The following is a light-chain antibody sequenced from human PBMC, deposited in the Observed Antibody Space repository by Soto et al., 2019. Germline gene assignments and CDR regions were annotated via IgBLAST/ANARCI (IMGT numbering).Light chain of an antibody. CDR3: QQDYNLPIT. CDR1: QNVFTN. CDR2: GAS. J-gene: IGKJ5*01. V-gene: IGKV3D-15*02. Sequence: EIVMTQSPATLSVSPGERATLSCRASQNVFTNLAWYQQKPGQAPRLLIYGASTRATSIPASFSGSGSGTDFTLTISSLQPEDFAVYYCQQDYNLPITFGQGTRLEIK.